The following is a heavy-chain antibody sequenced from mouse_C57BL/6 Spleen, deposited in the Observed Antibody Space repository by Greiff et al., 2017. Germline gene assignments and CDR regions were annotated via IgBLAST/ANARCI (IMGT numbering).Heavy chain of an antibody. Sequence: EVKLVESGGGLVQPKGSLKLSCAASGFSFNTYAMNWVRQAPGKGLEWVARIRSKSNNYATYYADSVKDRFTISRDDSESMLYLQMNNLKTEDTAMYYCVRQVQSGAMDYWGQGTSVTVSS. J-gene: IGHJ4*01. CDR1: GFSFNTYA. CDR3: VRQVQSGAMDY. D-gene: IGHD3-1*01. V-gene: IGHV10-1*01. CDR2: IRSKSNNYAT.